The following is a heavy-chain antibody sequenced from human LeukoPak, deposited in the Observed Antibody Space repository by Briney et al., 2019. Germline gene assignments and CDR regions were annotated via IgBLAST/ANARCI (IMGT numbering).Heavy chain of an antibody. V-gene: IGHV1-18*01. CDR2: SSPYNGKT. D-gene: IGHD2/OR15-2a*01. CDR1: GYTFINYG. Sequence: ASVKVSCKASGYTFINYGITWVRQAPGQGLEWMGWSSPYNGKTNYAQKLQGRVTMTTDTSTNTAYMELRSLRSDDTAVYYCARGGIDIVTVPVSNWFDPWGRGTLVTVSS. J-gene: IGHJ5*02. CDR3: ARGGIDIVTVPVSNWFDP.